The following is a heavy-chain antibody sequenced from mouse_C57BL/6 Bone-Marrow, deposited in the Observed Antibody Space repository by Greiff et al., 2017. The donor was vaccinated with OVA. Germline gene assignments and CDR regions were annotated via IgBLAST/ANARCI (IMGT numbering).Heavy chain of an antibody. D-gene: IGHD1-1*01. Sequence: EVQLVESGAELVKPGASVKLSCTASGFNIKDYYMHWVKQRTEQGLEWIGRIDPEDGETKYAPKFQGKATITADTSSNTAYLQLSSLTSEDTAVYYCARRPTYGSSYDAMDYWGQGTSVTVSS. CDR1: GFNIKDYY. CDR3: ARRPTYGSSYDAMDY. J-gene: IGHJ4*01. CDR2: IDPEDGET. V-gene: IGHV14-2*01.